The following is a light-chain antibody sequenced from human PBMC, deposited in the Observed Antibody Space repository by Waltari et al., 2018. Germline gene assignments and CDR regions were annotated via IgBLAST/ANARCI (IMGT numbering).Light chain of an antibody. CDR1: QSVRTY. Sequence: EIVLTQSPATLSLSPGERATLSCRASQSVRTYLAWYQHRPGQAPRLLIYDASNRATGVPARFSGSGSGTDFTLTISGLQPEDFAVYYCQERSNWPGGAFGGGTKVGIK. J-gene: IGKJ4*01. CDR2: DAS. V-gene: IGKV3-11*01. CDR3: QERSNWPGGA.